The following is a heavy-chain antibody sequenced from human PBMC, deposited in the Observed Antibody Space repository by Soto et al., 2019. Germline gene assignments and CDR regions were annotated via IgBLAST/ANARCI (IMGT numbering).Heavy chain of an antibody. CDR3: ARDIACAFDS. CDR2: IGGSGGSI. D-gene: IGHD2-15*01. J-gene: IGHJ4*02. CDR1: GFTFSTFS. Sequence: GGSLRLSCAASGFTFSTFSMNWVRQAPGKGLEWLSYIGGSGGSISYAYSVKGRFTISRDNGKNTLYLQMSSLRDEDAAVYYCARDIACAFDSWGQGAMVTVSS. V-gene: IGHV3-48*02.